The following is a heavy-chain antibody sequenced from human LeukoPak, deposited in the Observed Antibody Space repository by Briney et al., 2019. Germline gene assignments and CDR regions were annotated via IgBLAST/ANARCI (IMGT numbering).Heavy chain of an antibody. CDR1: GYTFTGYY. CDR3: ARDHRVYSYGYGDWFDP. V-gene: IGHV1-2*02. D-gene: IGHD5-18*01. J-gene: IGHJ5*02. CDR2: INPNSGGT. Sequence: ASVKVSCKASGYTFTGYYMHWVRQAPGQGLEWMGWINPNSGGTNYAQKFQGRVTMTRDTSISTAYMELSRLRSDDTAVYYCARDHRVYSYGYGDWFDPWGQGTLVTVSS.